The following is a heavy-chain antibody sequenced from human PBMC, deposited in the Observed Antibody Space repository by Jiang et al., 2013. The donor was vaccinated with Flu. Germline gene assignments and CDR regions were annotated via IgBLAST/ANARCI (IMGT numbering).Heavy chain of an antibody. CDR3: TRSLCSGGVCFRGADYYTMDV. J-gene: IGHJ6*02. Sequence: KKPGASVKVSCKASGYSFTSYAMNWVRQAPGQGPEWMGWVNTDTGTPTYARGFTGRFVFSLDTSVSTAYLQISSLEAGDTAVYYCTRSLCSGGVCFRGADYYTMDVWGQGTTVTVSS. D-gene: IGHD2-8*02. CDR1: GYSFTSYA. V-gene: IGHV7-4-1*02. CDR2: VNTDTGTP.